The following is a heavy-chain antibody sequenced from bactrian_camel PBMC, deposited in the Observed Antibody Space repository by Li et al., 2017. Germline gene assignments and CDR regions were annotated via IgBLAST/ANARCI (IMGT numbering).Heavy chain of an antibody. D-gene: IGHD6*01. CDR1: AYLFGGSFC. CDR2: IYRAGRTT. CDR3: AATPSRKLVAGTCLLLRY. V-gene: IGHV3S1*01. J-gene: IGHJ4*01. Sequence: HVQLVESGGGSVQAGGSLRLSSGVSAYLFGGSFCMAWFRQAPGKQREGVAAIYRAGRTTYYADSVKGRFAISQDSAENTLYLQMNSLKPEDTAMYSCAATPSRKLVAGTCLLLRYWGQGTQVTVS.